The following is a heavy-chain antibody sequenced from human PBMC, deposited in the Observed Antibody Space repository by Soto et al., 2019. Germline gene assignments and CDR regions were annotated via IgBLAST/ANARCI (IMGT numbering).Heavy chain of an antibody. J-gene: IGHJ4*02. CDR2: IYWDDGK. CDR3: AHRPYNGGSRPFDF. D-gene: IGHD2-8*01. V-gene: IGHV2-5*02. CDR1: GFSLTTTGVG. Sequence: SGPTLVNPTHTLTVTCTFSGFSLTTTGVGVAWIRQPPGKALEWLALIYWDDGKRYSPSPSLKNRLTITKDTSKNQVVLTMAKMDPMDKATYYCAHRPYNGGSRPFDFWGKGTLVTVSS.